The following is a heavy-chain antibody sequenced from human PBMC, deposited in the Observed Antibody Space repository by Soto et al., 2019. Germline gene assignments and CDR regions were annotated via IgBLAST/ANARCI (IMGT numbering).Heavy chain of an antibody. CDR3: AKGGRQWLVTSDFNY. CDR1: GFTFSDYA. Sequence: VQLVESGGGVVQPGRSLRLSCAASGFTFSDYAMHWVHQAPGKELEWVAVVSHDGRNTHYADSVKGRFTISRDSSKNTVSLEMTSLRAEDTAVYYCAKGGRQWLVTSDFNYWGQGALVTVSS. D-gene: IGHD6-19*01. V-gene: IGHV3-30*18. CDR2: VSHDGRNT. J-gene: IGHJ4*02.